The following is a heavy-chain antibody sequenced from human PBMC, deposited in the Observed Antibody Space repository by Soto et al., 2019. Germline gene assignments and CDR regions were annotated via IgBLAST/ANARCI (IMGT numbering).Heavy chain of an antibody. J-gene: IGHJ5*02. CDR3: ARLGGSYHLNWFDP. V-gene: IGHV5-51*01. D-gene: IGHD1-26*01. Sequence: GESLKISCKGSGYNFDTYWIGWVRQMPGKGLEWMGVIYPGDSDTRYSPYFQGQVTISADKSISTAYLQWSSLKASDTAMYYCARLGGSYHLNWFDPWGQGTLVTVSS. CDR2: IYPGDSDT. CDR1: GYNFDTYW.